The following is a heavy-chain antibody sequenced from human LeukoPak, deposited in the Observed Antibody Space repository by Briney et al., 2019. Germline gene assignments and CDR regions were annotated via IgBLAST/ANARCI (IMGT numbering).Heavy chain of an antibody. Sequence: ASVKVSCTASGGTFSSYAISWVRQAPGQGLEWMGGIIPIFGTANYAQKFQGRVTITADKSTSTAYMELSSLRSDDTAVYYCAGDSAITGTVDYWGQGTLVTVSS. V-gene: IGHV1-69*06. J-gene: IGHJ4*02. CDR3: AGDSAITGTVDY. CDR2: IIPIFGTA. CDR1: GGTFSSYA. D-gene: IGHD1-1*01.